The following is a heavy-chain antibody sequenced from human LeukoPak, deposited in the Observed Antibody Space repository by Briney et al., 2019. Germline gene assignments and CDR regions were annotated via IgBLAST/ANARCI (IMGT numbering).Heavy chain of an antibody. V-gene: IGHV3-53*01. Sequence: GGSLRLSCAASGFTVSSNYMSWVRQAPGKGLEWVSVIDSGGSTYYADSVKGRFTISRDNSRNTLYLQMNSLGAEDTAVYYCARSTVVTGRYYYYYMDVWGKGTTVSVSS. J-gene: IGHJ6*03. CDR2: IDSGGST. CDR3: ARSTVVTGRYYYYYMDV. D-gene: IGHD4-23*01. CDR1: GFTVSSNY.